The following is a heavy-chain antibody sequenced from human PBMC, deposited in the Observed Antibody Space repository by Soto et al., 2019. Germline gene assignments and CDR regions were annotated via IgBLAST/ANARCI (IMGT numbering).Heavy chain of an antibody. Sequence: EVQLVESGGGLVQPGGSLRLSCAASGFTFSSYWMSWVRQAPGKGLEWVANIKQDGSEKYYVDSVKGRFTISRDNAKNSLYLQMNSLRAEDTAVYYCARDLLLAAAGTSDYWGQGTLVTVSS. D-gene: IGHD6-13*01. CDR3: ARDLLLAAAGTSDY. CDR1: GFTFSSYW. J-gene: IGHJ4*02. V-gene: IGHV3-7*04. CDR2: IKQDGSEK.